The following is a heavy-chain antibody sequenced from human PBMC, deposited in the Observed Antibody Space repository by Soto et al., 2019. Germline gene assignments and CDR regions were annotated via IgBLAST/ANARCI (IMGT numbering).Heavy chain of an antibody. J-gene: IGHJ6*02. V-gene: IGHV5-10-1*01. CDR1: GYSFTSYW. CDR3: ARRSITGTTAQYYGMDV. D-gene: IGHD1-7*01. CDR2: IDPSDSYT. Sequence: GESLKLSCKGSGYSFTSYWISWVRQMPGKGLEWMGRIDPSDSYTNYSPSFQGHVTISADKSISTAYLQWSSLKASDTAMYYCARRSITGTTAQYYGMDVWGQGTTVTVSS.